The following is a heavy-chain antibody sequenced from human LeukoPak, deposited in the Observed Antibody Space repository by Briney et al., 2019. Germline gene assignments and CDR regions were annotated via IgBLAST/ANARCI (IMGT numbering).Heavy chain of an antibody. D-gene: IGHD1-26*01. V-gene: IGHV4-31*03. Sequence: SETQSLTCTVSGGSISSGGYYWSWIRQHPGKGLEWIGYIYYSGSTNYNPSLKSRVTISVDTSKNQFSLKLSSVTAADTAVYYCARVGGFGYSGSVNWFDPWGQGTLVTVSS. CDR1: GGSISSGGYY. CDR3: ARVGGFGYSGSVNWFDP. J-gene: IGHJ5*02. CDR2: IYYSGST.